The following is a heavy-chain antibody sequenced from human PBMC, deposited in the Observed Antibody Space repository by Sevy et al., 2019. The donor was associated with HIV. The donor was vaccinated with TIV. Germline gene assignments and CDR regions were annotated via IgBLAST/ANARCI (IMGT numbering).Heavy chain of an antibody. J-gene: IGHJ6*02. V-gene: IGHV3-30*02. Sequence: GGCLRLSCAASGFSLTTSDMHWVRQAPGKGLEWMAYVRNDGSNKYYADSVRDRFTISRDSPKNTLYLQMNSLRVEDTAIYYCARGRSITEEWLEELDYYYGLDVWGQGTTVTVSS. CDR3: ARGRSITEEWLEELDYYYGLDV. CDR1: GFSLTTSD. D-gene: IGHD6-19*01. CDR2: VRNDGSNK.